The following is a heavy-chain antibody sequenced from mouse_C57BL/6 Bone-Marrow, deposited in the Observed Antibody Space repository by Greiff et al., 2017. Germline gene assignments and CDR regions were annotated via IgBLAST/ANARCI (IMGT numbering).Heavy chain of an antibody. J-gene: IGHJ3*01. D-gene: IGHD1-1*01. Sequence: EVQLQESGGDLVKPGASLKLSCAASGFTFSSYGISWVRQTPDKRLEWVATISSGGSYTYYPDSVKGRFTIAGDNAKNTLYLQRSSLKSEDTAMYYCARHNYYYGSSDGAYWGQGTLVTVSA. CDR2: ISSGGSYT. CDR3: ARHNYYYGSSDGAY. V-gene: IGHV5-6*01. CDR1: GFTFSSYG.